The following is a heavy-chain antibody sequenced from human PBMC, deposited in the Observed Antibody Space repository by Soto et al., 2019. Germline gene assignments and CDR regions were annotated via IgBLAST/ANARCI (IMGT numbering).Heavy chain of an antibody. D-gene: IGHD5-12*01. CDR2: IWYDGSNK. J-gene: IGHJ4*02. CDR3: ARAGGYDETHFDY. Sequence: PGGSLRLSCAASGFTFSSYGMHWVRQAPGKGLEWVAVIWYDGSNKYYADSVKGRFTISRDNSKNTLYLQMNSLRAEDTAVYYCARAGGYDETHFDYWGQGTLVTVSS. CDR1: GFTFSSYG. V-gene: IGHV3-33*01.